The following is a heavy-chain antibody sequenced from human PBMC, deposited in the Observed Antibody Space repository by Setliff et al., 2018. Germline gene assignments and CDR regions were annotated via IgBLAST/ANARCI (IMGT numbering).Heavy chain of an antibody. Sequence: GASVKVSCKASGYTFTSYYIHWVRQAPGRGLEWMGIINPSGGSTSYAHEFQGRVTMTRDTSINTAYLELSRLRSDDTAVYYCARTSAFDIWGQGTMVTVSS. V-gene: IGHV1-46*01. CDR3: ARTSAFDI. CDR2: INPSGGST. J-gene: IGHJ3*02. CDR1: GYTFTSYY.